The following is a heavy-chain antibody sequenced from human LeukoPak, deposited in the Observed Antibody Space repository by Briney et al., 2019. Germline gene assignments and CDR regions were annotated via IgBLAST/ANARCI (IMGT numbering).Heavy chain of an antibody. CDR3: ARDLGDTYGSVGDFDY. D-gene: IGHD3-10*01. J-gene: IGHJ4*02. V-gene: IGHV1-46*01. CDR1: VYTFTSYY. CDR2: INPSGGST. Sequence: ASVKVSCQASVYTFTSYYMHWVRQAPSQGLEWVGIINPSGGSTSYAQKFQGRVTMTRDTSTSTVYMELSSLRSEDTAVYYCARDLGDTYGSVGDFDYWGQGTLVTVSS.